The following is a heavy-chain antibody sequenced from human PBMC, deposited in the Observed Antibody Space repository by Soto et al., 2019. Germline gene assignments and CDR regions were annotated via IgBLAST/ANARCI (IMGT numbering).Heavy chain of an antibody. CDR3: ARVSYGDYPHYYGMDV. J-gene: IGHJ6*02. CDR1: GGTFSSYA. Sequence: QVQLVQSGAEVKKPWSSVKVSCKASGGTFSSYAISWVRQAPGQGLEWMGGIIPIFGTANYAQKFQGRVTITADESTSTAYMERSSLRSEDTAVYYCARVSYGDYPHYYGMDVWGQGTTVTVSS. D-gene: IGHD4-17*01. CDR2: IIPIFGTA. V-gene: IGHV1-69*01.